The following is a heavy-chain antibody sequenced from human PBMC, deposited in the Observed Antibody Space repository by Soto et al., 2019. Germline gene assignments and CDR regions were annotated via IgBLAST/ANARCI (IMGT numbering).Heavy chain of an antibody. CDR2: INHSGST. V-gene: IGHV4-34*01. CDR1: GGSFSGYY. J-gene: IGHJ4*02. Sequence: SETLSLTCAVYGGSFSGYYWSWIRQPPGKGLERIGEINHSGSTNYNPSLKSRVTISVDTSKNQFSLKLSSVTAADTAVYYCARGFAVRYCSGGSCYRRPFDYWGQGTLVTVSS. CDR3: ARGFAVRYCSGGSCYRRPFDY. D-gene: IGHD2-15*01.